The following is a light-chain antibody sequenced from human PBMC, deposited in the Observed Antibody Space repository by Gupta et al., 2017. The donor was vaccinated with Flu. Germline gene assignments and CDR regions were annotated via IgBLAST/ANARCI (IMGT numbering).Light chain of an antibody. V-gene: IGKV3-15*01. CDR3: QQYNNWPKT. CDR2: GAS. Sequence: EIVMMQSPATLSVYPGERATLSCRASQSVSSNLAWYQQKPGQAPRLLIYGASTRATGIPARFSCSGSGTEFTLTISSLQSEDFAVYYCQQYNNWPKTFGQGTKVEIK. CDR1: QSVSSN. J-gene: IGKJ1*01.